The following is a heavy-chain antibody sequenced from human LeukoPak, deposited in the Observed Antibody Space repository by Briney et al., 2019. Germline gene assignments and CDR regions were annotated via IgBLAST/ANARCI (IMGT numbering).Heavy chain of an antibody. CDR1: GFTFSSYA. V-gene: IGHV3-64*01. CDR2: ISSNGGST. D-gene: IGHD6-19*01. Sequence: GGSLRLSCAASGFTFSSYAMHWVRQAPGKGLEYVSAISSNGGSTYYANSVKGRFTISRDNSKNTLYLQMGSLRAEDMAVYYCARQWTYSSGWYDGTFDYWGQGTLVTVSS. J-gene: IGHJ4*02. CDR3: ARQWTYSSGWYDGTFDY.